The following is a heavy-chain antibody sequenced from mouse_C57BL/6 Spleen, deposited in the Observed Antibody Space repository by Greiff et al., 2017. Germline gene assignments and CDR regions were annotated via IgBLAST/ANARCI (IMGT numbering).Heavy chain of an antibody. J-gene: IGHJ2*01. Sequence: EVKLVESGGGLVQPGGSMKISCVASGFTFSNYWMNWVRQSPEQGLEWVAQIRLKSDNYATNDAESVKGRFTISIDDSKSSVYLQMNNLRAEETGIYYCLYWDFDDWGQGTTLSVS. D-gene: IGHD2-1*01. CDR1: GFTFSNYW. V-gene: IGHV6-3*01. CDR2: IRLKSDNYAT. CDR3: LYWDFDD.